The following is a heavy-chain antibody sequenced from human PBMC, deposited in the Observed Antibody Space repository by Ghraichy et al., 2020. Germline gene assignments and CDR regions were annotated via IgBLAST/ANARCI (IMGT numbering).Heavy chain of an antibody. D-gene: IGHD4-11*01. CDR1: GDSINSVNYF. V-gene: IGHV4-31*03. CDR2: IYGSGNT. CDR3: ASHLRPEGLPNYFDY. Sequence: SETLSLTCTVSGDSINSVNYFWSWIRQDPGKCLEWIGHIYGSGNTNYNPSLRSRVSISVDTSKNQFSLNLNSVTAADTAVYYCASHLRPEGLPNYFDYWGQGTLVTVSS. J-gene: IGHJ4*02.